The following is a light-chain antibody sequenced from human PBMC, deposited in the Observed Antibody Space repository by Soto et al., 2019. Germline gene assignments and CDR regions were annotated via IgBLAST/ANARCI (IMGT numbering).Light chain of an antibody. J-gene: IGLJ2*01. CDR2: INSDGSY. V-gene: IGLV4-69*01. Sequence: QLVLTQSPSASASLGASVNLTCTLSSGHTNYAIAWHQQQPDKGPRYLMKINSDGSYSKGDGIPDRFSGSTSGAERYLTISSLQSEDEADYYCQTWDTAYVIFGGGTKLTVL. CDR1: SGHTNYA. CDR3: QTWDTAYVI.